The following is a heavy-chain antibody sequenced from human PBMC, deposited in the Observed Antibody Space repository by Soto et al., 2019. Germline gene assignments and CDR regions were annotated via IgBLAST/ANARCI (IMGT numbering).Heavy chain of an antibody. V-gene: IGHV1-46*01. CDR3: ARDQAPYYYDSSGSFDY. J-gene: IGHJ4*02. CDR1: AYTFTSYY. D-gene: IGHD3-22*01. CDR2: INPSGGST. Sequence: ASVRVDFEASAYTFTSYYMQWARPATKQGFEWMGIINPSGGSTSYAQKFQGRVTMTRDTSTSTVYMELSSLRSEDTAVYYCARDQAPYYYDSSGSFDYWGQGTLVTVSS.